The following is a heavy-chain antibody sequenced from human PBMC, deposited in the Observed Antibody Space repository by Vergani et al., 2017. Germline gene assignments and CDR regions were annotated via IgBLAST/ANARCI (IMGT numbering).Heavy chain of an antibody. J-gene: IGHJ4*02. CDR2: ISARYPST. CDR3: AKLSYDTTPYLQGGYDC. V-gene: IGHV3-23*01. CDR1: GFTFSACP. D-gene: IGHD3-22*01. Sequence: EVQLLQSGGGVIQPGGSVRLSCAASGFTFSACPMTWVRQAPGEGLEWVSAISARYPSTYYADSVKGRFTISRDNSKSMLYLQMNSLRAEDTAVYYCAKLSYDTTPYLQGGYDCWGQGTLVSVSS.